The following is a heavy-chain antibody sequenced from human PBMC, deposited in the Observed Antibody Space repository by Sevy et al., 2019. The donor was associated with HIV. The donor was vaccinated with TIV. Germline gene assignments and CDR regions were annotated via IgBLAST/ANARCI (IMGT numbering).Heavy chain of an antibody. J-gene: IGHJ4*02. CDR3: ANKRGYSHGPFDY. V-gene: IGHV4-30-4*01. Sequence: SETLSLTCTVSVGPISSSDSYWSRIRQPPGKGQEWIGYIHFSGGTYYNPFLKSRVAMSVDTSERQFSLRLSFMTAADTAVYYCANKRGYSHGPFDYWGQGALVTVSS. CDR2: IHFSGGT. CDR1: VGPISSSDSY. D-gene: IGHD5-12*01.